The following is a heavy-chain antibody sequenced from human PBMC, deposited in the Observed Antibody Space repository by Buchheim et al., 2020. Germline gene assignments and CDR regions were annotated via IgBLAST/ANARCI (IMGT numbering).Heavy chain of an antibody. CDR3: ARVAHRFGELYYFDY. Sequence: QVQLVESGGGVVQPGRSLRLSCAASGFTFSSYGMHWVRQAPGKGLEWVAVIWYDGSNKYYADSVKGRFTIPRDNSKNTLYLQINSLRAEETAVYYCARVAHRFGELYYFDYWGQGTL. V-gene: IGHV3-33*01. D-gene: IGHD3-10*01. CDR2: IWYDGSNK. J-gene: IGHJ4*02. CDR1: GFTFSSYG.